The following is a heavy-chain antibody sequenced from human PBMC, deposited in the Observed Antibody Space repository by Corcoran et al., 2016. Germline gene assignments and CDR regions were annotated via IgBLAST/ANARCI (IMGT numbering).Heavy chain of an antibody. CDR1: GYTFTSYD. J-gene: IGHJ5*02. D-gene: IGHD6-6*01. CDR2: MNPNSGNT. V-gene: IGHV1-8*01. Sequence: QVQLVQSGAEVKKPGASVKVSCKASGYTFTSYDINWVRQATGQGLEWMGWMNPNSGNTGYAQKFQGRVTMTRNTSISTAYMELSSLRSEDTAVYYCARTHEYSSSWLSGWFDPWGQGTLVTVSS. CDR3: ARTHEYSSSWLSGWFDP.